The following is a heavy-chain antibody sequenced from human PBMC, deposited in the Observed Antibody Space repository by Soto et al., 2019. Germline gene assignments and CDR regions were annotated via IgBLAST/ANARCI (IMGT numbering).Heavy chain of an antibody. V-gene: IGHV3-30*18. CDR3: AKSSVSGSHPTRPYYYGMDV. Sequence: PGGSLRLSGAASGFTFSSYGMHWVRQAPGKGLEWVAVISFDGSNKYYADSVKGRFTISRDHSKNTLYLQMNSLRAEDTAVYYCAKSSVSGSHPTRPYYYGMDVWGQGTTVTVSS. CDR1: GFTFSSYG. D-gene: IGHD1-26*01. CDR2: ISFDGSNK. J-gene: IGHJ6*02.